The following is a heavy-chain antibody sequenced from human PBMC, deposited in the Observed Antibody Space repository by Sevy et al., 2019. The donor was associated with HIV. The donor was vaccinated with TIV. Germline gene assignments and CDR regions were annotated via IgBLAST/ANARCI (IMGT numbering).Heavy chain of an antibody. CDR1: GLNISTYG. V-gene: IGHV3-33*01. Sequence: GGSLRLSCAASGLNISTYGIHWVRQAPGKGLEWVAVLWSDGSTKLNADSVKGRFTVSRDNSKNTMYLQMNSLRAEDTALYSCARDLVTIGRAFDIWGQGTMVTVSS. J-gene: IGHJ3*02. CDR2: LWSDGSTK. D-gene: IGHD3-3*01. CDR3: ARDLVTIGRAFDI.